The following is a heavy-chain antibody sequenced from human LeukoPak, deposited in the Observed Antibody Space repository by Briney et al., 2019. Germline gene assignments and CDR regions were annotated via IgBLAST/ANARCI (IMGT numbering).Heavy chain of an antibody. V-gene: IGHV3-23*01. CDR1: GFTFNNYW. J-gene: IGHJ4*02. CDR3: ATSRGVRGVFDY. D-gene: IGHD3-10*01. Sequence: GGSLRLSCAASGFTFNNYWMSWVRQAPGKGLEWVSAISGSGGSTYYADSVKGRFTISRDNSKNTLYLQMNSLRAEDTAVYYCATSRGVRGVFDYWGQGTLVTVSS. CDR2: ISGSGGST.